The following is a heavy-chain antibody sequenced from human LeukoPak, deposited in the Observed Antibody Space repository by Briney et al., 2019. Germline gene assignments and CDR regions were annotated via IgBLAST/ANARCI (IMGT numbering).Heavy chain of an antibody. CDR3: ARDQGGLLWFGELFNAPNYFDY. J-gene: IGHJ4*02. Sequence: GSLRLSCAASGFTFSSYSMNWVRQAPGKGLEWVSSISSSSSYIYYADSVKGRFTISRDNAKNSLYLQMNSLRAEDTAVYYCARDQGGLLWFGELFNAPNYFDYWGQGTLVTVSS. CDR2: ISSSSSYI. D-gene: IGHD3-10*01. V-gene: IGHV3-21*01. CDR1: GFTFSSYS.